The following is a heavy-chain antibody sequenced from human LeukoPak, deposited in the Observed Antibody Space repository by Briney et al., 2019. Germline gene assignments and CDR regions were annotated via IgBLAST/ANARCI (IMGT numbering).Heavy chain of an antibody. CDR1: GFTFRSYG. D-gene: IGHD3-10*01. CDR2: INPDGSTT. CDR3: AKDLHYGSADY. V-gene: IGHV3-74*01. J-gene: IGHJ4*02. Sequence: GGSLRLSCAASGFTFRSYGMSWVRQDPGKGLVWVSFINPDGSTTNYADSVKGRFTISRDNAKNALYLQMNSLRAEDTAVYYCAKDLHYGSADYWGQGTLVTVSS.